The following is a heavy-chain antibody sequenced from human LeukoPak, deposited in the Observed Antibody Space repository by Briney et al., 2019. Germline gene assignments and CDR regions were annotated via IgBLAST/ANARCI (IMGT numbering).Heavy chain of an antibody. V-gene: IGHV1-3*01. CDR2: INAGNGNT. D-gene: IGHD2-15*01. Sequence: ASVKVSCKASGYTFTSYTMHWVRQAPGQRLEWMGWINAGNGNTKYSQKFQGRVTITRDTSASTAYMELSSLRSEDTAVYYCARDTPLGLLYYFDYWGQGTLVTVSS. J-gene: IGHJ4*02. CDR3: ARDTPLGLLYYFDY. CDR1: GYTFTSYT.